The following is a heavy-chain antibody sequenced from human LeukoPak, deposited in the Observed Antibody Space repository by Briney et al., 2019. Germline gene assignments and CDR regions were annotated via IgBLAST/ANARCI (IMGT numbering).Heavy chain of an antibody. Sequence: GASVKVSCKASGYTFTGYSMHWARQAPGQGLEWMGRINPNSGGTDYAQKFQGRVTMIRDTSISTVYMELNRLRSDDTAVYYCARDLPRFGGWLSAWGQGTLVTVSS. J-gene: IGHJ5*02. CDR2: INPNSGGT. CDR3: ARDLPRFGGWLSA. CDR1: GYTFTGYS. V-gene: IGHV1-2*06. D-gene: IGHD3-16*01.